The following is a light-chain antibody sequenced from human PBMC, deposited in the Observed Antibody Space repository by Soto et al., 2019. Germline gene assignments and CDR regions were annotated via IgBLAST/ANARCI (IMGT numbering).Light chain of an antibody. V-gene: IGKV3-15*01. CDR1: QSVRSN. CDR3: QQYNDWPLT. J-gene: IGKJ1*01. Sequence: EIVMTQSPVTLSVSPGERATLSCRASQSVRSNLAWYQQKPGQAPSLLIYGAFTRATGIPARFSGTGSGTEFTLTISSLQSEDFALYYCQQYNDWPLTFGQGTKLDIK. CDR2: GAF.